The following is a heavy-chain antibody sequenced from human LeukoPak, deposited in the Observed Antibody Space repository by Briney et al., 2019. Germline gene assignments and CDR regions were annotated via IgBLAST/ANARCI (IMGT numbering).Heavy chain of an antibody. CDR2: INAGNGNP. CDR1: GYTFTSYA. V-gene: IGHV1-3*01. J-gene: IGHJ4*02. Sequence: ASVKVSCKASGYTFTSYAMHWVRQAPGQRLEWMGWINAGNGNPKYSQKFQGRVTITRDTSASTAYMELSSLRSEDTAVYYCARDHSSSWSHFDYWGQGTLVTVSS. CDR3: ARDHSSSWSHFDY. D-gene: IGHD6-13*01.